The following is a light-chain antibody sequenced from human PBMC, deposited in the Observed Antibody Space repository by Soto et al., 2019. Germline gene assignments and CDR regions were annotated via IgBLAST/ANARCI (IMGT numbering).Light chain of an antibody. Sequence: IVLTQSPGTLSLSPGERATLSCRASQSVSSSYIAWYQQKPGQAPRLLIYDASSRATGIPDRFSGSGSGTDFTLTISRLEPEDFGVYYWQHFGSSPPTFGQGTKVEIK. CDR1: QSVSSSY. CDR3: QHFGSSPPT. V-gene: IGKV3-20*01. J-gene: IGKJ1*01. CDR2: DAS.